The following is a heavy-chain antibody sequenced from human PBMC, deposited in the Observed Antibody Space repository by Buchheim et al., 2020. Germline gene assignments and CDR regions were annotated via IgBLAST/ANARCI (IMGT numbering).Heavy chain of an antibody. J-gene: IGHJ6*02. D-gene: IGHD3-3*01. CDR2: IYHSGST. CDR1: GGSISSGGYS. V-gene: IGHV4-30-2*01. Sequence: QLQLQESGSGLVKPSQTLSLTCAVSGGSISSGGYSWSWIRQPPGKGLEWIGYIYHSGSTYYNPSLKSRVTISVDTSKNQFSLKLSSVTAADTAVYYCARDGRERFLEWFHPYGMDVWGQGTT. CDR3: ARDGRERFLEWFHPYGMDV.